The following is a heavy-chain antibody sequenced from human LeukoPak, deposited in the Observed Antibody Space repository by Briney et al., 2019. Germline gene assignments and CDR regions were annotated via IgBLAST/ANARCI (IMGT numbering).Heavy chain of an antibody. Sequence: ASVKVSCKASGYTSTSYAMHWVRQAPGQRLEWMGWIDAGNGNTKYSQKFQGRVTITRDTSASTAYMELSSLRSEDTAVYYCARDRAYDYDFWSGSLHYFDYWGQGTLVTVSS. D-gene: IGHD3-3*01. CDR1: GYTSTSYA. CDR2: IDAGNGNT. V-gene: IGHV1-3*01. CDR3: ARDRAYDYDFWSGSLHYFDY. J-gene: IGHJ4*02.